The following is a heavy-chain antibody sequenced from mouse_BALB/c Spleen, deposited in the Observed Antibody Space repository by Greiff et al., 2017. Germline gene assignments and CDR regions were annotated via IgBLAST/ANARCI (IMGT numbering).Heavy chain of an antibody. Sequence: QVQLQQSGPELVKPGASVKMSCKASGYTFTSYYIHWVKQRPGQGLEWIGWIYPGDGSTKYNEKFKGKTTLTADKSSSTAYMLLSSLTSEDSAIYFCAGGYDGAMDYWGQGTSVTVSS. D-gene: IGHD2-2*01. CDR1: GYTFTSYY. V-gene: IGHV1S56*01. CDR3: AGGYDGAMDY. J-gene: IGHJ4*01. CDR2: IYPGDGST.